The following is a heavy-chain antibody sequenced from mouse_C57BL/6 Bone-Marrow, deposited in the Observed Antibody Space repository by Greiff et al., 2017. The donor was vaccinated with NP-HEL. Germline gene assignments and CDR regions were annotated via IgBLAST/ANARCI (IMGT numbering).Heavy chain of an antibody. Sequence: QVQLQQSGAELVKPGASVKMSCKASGYTFTSYWITWVKQRPGQGLEWIGDIYPGSGSTNYNEKFKSKATLTVDTSSSTAYMQLSSLTSEDSAVYYCARSGDYDVDWFAYWGQGTLVTVSA. CDR3: ARSGDYDVDWFAY. D-gene: IGHD2-4*01. J-gene: IGHJ3*01. CDR2: IYPGSGST. CDR1: GYTFTSYW. V-gene: IGHV1-55*01.